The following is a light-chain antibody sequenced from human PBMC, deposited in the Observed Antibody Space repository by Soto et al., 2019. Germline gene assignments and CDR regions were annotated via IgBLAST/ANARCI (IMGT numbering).Light chain of an antibody. Sequence: QSALTQPPSASGSPGQSVTISCVGTSSDVGAYDYVSWYLQHPGEAPKLIIYEVNKRPSGVSDRFSGSKSGNTASLTVSGLKDEDEGEYYCSSSAGSNNLGVFGTGTKVTV. CDR3: SSSAGSNNLGV. V-gene: IGLV2-8*01. CDR2: EVN. J-gene: IGLJ1*01. CDR1: SSDVGAYDY.